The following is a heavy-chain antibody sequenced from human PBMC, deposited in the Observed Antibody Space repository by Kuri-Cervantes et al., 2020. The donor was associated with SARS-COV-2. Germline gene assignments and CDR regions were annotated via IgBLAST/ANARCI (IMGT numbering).Heavy chain of an antibody. CDR1: GDSISDSNNW. J-gene: IGHJ4*02. Sequence: SETLSFTCAVSGDSISDSNNWWSWVRRPPGKGLEWIGEIYHSGSTNYSPSFKSRVTMSIDTSKNHFSLKLNSVTAADTAVYYCARVRYCTATNCMPFCDYWGQGTLVTVSS. CDR3: ARVRYCTATNCMPFCDY. D-gene: IGHD2-8*02. CDR2: IYHSGST. V-gene: IGHV4-4*02.